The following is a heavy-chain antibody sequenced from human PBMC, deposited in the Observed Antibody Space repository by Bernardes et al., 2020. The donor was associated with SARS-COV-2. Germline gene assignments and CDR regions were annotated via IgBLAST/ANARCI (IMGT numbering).Heavy chain of an antibody. CDR2: ISKGSSTI. CDR1: GFTFSSYG. CDR3: ARDRGGYTYGFGAFDI. V-gene: IGHV3-48*02. Sequence: VGSLILSCAASGFTFSSYGMNWVRQGPGKGLEWVSYISKGSSTINYVDSVKGRFTISRDDAKNSLYLQMNSLRDEDTAVYYCARDRGGYTYGFGAFDIWGQGTLLTVTS. J-gene: IGHJ3*02. D-gene: IGHD5-18*01.